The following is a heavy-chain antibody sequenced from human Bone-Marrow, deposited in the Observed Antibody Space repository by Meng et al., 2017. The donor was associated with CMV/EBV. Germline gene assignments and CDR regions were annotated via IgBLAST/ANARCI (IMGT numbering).Heavy chain of an antibody. CDR2: ISSSSSTI. V-gene: IGHV3-48*04. Sequence: GGSLRLSCAASGFTFSSYSMNWVRQAPGKGLEWVSYISSSSSTIYYADSVKGRFTISRDNARNSLYLQMNSLRAEDTAVYYCATRRSSTYYYDSSGEAFDIWGQGTMVSVSS. CDR3: ATRRSSTYYYDSSGEAFDI. CDR1: GFTFSSYS. D-gene: IGHD3-22*01. J-gene: IGHJ3*02.